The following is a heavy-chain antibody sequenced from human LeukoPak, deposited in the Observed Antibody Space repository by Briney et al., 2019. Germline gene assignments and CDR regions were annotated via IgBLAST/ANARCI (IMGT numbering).Heavy chain of an antibody. D-gene: IGHD6-6*01. Sequence: SVKVSCKASGGTFSSYAISWVRQAPGQGLEWMGRIIPIFGTANYAQKFQGRVTITTDESTSTAYMELSSLRSEDTAVYYCARGMKSIANAFDIWGQGTMVTVSS. CDR2: IIPIFGTA. J-gene: IGHJ3*02. CDR1: GGTFSSYA. CDR3: ARGMKSIANAFDI. V-gene: IGHV1-69*05.